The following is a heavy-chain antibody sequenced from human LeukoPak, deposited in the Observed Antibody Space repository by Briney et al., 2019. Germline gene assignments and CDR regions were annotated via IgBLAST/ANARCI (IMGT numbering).Heavy chain of an antibody. J-gene: IGHJ4*02. D-gene: IGHD4-17*01. V-gene: IGHV4-34*01. CDR1: VFTFSDYY. CDR2: INHSGST. CDR3: ARGGDEYGDYWPNY. Sequence: GSLRLSCVASVFTFSDYYMSWIRLTPGKGLEWIGEINHSGSTNYNPSLKSRVTISVDTSKNQFSLKLSSVTAADTAVYYCARGGDEYGDYWPNYWGQGTLVTVSS.